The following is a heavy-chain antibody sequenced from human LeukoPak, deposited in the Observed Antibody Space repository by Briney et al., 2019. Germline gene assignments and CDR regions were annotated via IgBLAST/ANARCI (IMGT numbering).Heavy chain of an antibody. CDR2: INWNGGST. CDR3: ARDSRNYPAAFDI. Sequence: GGSLRLSRAASGFTLSSYSMNWVRQAPGKGLEWVSGINWNGGSTGYADSVKGRFTISRDNAKNSLYLQMNSLRAEDTALYYCARDSRNYPAAFDIWGQGTMVTVSS. D-gene: IGHD1-7*01. V-gene: IGHV3-20*04. J-gene: IGHJ3*02. CDR1: GFTLSSYS.